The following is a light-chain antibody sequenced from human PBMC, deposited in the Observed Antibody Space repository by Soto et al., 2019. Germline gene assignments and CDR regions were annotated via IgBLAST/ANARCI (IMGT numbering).Light chain of an antibody. Sequence: EIVVTQSPGSLSLSPGERATLSCMAVQRVSSRYLAWYQQKPGQAPRLLIYDASARATGIPERLSGSGSGTDFTLTISRLDPEDFAVYHCQQYGSSWTFGQGTKVDIK. V-gene: IGKV3-20*01. CDR2: DAS. CDR1: QRVSSRY. J-gene: IGKJ1*01. CDR3: QQYGSSWT.